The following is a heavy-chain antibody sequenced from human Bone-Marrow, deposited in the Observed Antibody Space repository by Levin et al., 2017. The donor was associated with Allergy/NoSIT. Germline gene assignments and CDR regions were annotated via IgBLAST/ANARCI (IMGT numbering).Heavy chain of an antibody. J-gene: IGHJ4*02. V-gene: IGHV3-30*04. CDR2: ISYDGSNK. CDR3: ARDYDILTGYSPPPLDY. CDR1: GFTFSSYA. D-gene: IGHD3-9*01. Sequence: GESLKISCAASGFTFSSYAMHWVRQAPGKGLEWVAVISYDGSNKYYADSVKGRFTISRDNSKNTLYLQMNSLRAEDTAVYYCARDYDILTGYSPPPLDYWGQGTLVTVSS.